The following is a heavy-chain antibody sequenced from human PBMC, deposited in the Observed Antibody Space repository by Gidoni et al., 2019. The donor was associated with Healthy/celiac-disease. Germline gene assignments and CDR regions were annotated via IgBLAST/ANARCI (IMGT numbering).Heavy chain of an antibody. CDR1: GYTFTSYD. CDR3: AREIVVVTAITHQDAFDI. CDR2: INPSGGST. V-gene: IGHV1-46*01. D-gene: IGHD2-21*02. Sequence: QVQLVQSGAEVKKPGASVKVSCKASGYTFTSYDMHWVRQAPGQGLEWMGIINPSGGSTSYAQKFQGRVTMTRDTSTSTVYMELSSLRSEDTGVYYCAREIVVVTAITHQDAFDIWGQGTMVTVSS. J-gene: IGHJ3*02.